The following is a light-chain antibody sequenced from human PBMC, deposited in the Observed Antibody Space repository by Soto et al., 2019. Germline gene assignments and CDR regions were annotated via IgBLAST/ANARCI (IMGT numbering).Light chain of an antibody. CDR3: SSYTSSSTLGV. Sequence: QSVLTQPASVSGSPGQSITISCTGTSSGVGGYNYVSWYQQHPGKAPKLMIYDVSNRPSGVSNRFSGSKSGNTASLTISGLQAEDEADYYCSSYTSSSTLGVFGGGTKVTVL. J-gene: IGLJ2*01. CDR1: SSGVGGYNY. V-gene: IGLV2-14*01. CDR2: DVS.